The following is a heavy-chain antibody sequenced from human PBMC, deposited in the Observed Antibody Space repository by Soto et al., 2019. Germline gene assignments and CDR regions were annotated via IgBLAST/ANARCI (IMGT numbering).Heavy chain of an antibody. CDR3: AKEYGRLDY. Sequence: LRLSCAASGFTFSDYYMSWIRQAPGKGLEWVSYISSSSGYTNYADSVKGRFTISRDNAKNSLYLQMNSLRAEDTAVYYCAKEYGRLDYWGQGTLVTVSS. CDR1: GFTFSDYY. CDR2: ISSSSGYT. J-gene: IGHJ4*02. D-gene: IGHD4-17*01. V-gene: IGHV3-11*06.